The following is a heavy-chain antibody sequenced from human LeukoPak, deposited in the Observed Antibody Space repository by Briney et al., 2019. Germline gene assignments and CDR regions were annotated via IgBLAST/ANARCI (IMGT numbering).Heavy chain of an antibody. CDR2: IWYDGSMK. V-gene: IGHV3-33*08. Sequence: GGSLRLSCAASGFTLSRYSMNWVRETPGRRLEWVAVIWYDGSMKYYADSVQGRFTISRDNSKNTLYLQMNSLRAEDTAVYYCARWGSGKSFDYWGQGSLVTVSS. D-gene: IGHD3-10*01. J-gene: IGHJ4*02. CDR1: GFTLSRYS. CDR3: ARWGSGKSFDY.